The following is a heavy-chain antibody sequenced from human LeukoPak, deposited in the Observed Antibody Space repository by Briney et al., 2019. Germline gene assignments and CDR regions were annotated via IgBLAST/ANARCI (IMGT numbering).Heavy chain of an antibody. Sequence: PSETLPLTCTVSGGSISSSSYYWGWIRQPPGKGLEWIGSIYYSGSTYYNPSLKSRVTISVDTSKNQFSLKLSSVTAADTAVYYCASHLTGYWSDYWGQGTLVTVSS. CDR2: IYYSGST. CDR3: ASHLTGYWSDY. CDR1: GGSISSSSYY. J-gene: IGHJ4*02. D-gene: IGHD3-9*01. V-gene: IGHV4-39*01.